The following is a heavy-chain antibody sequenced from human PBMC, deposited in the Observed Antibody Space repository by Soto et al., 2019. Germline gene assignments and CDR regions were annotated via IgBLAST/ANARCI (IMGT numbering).Heavy chain of an antibody. CDR1: GFSLSTRGMC. D-gene: IGHD1-26*01. Sequence: SGPTLVNPTQTLTLTCTFSGFSLSTRGMCVSWIRQPPGKALEWLARIDLDDDKYYSTSLKTRLTISKDTSKNQVVLTMTNMDPVDTATYYCARIKAAVSGRYYYYYGMDVWGQGTTVTVS. V-gene: IGHV2-70*11. CDR2: IDLDDDK. CDR3: ARIKAAVSGRYYYYYGMDV. J-gene: IGHJ6*02.